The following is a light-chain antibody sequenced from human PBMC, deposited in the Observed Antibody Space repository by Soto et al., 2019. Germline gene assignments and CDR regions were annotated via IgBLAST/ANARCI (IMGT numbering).Light chain of an antibody. V-gene: IGKV1-33*01. CDR3: QQYDNLPRT. CDR1: QDISNY. CDR2: DAS. J-gene: IGKJ1*01. Sequence: IQMTQSPSSLSASVVDRVTITCQASQDISNYLNWYQQKPGKAPKLLIYDASNLETGVPSRFSGSGSGTDFTFTISSLQPEDIATYYCQQYDNLPRTFGQGTKVDI.